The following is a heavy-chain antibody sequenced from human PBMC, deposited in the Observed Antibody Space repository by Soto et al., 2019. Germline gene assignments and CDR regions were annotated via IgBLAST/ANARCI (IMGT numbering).Heavy chain of an antibody. CDR3: VQTTGWPGFDF. CDR2: IYGGGTT. Sequence: EVQLVESGGGLIQPGGSLRLSCAASGFAVSSKYMTWVRHAPGKGLEWVSVIYGGGTTYYADSVKGRFTISRDTSKNTLYLQMNSLRAEDTAVYYCVQTTGWPGFDFWGQGTLVTVSS. CDR1: GFAVSSKY. D-gene: IGHD6-19*01. J-gene: IGHJ4*02. V-gene: IGHV3-53*01.